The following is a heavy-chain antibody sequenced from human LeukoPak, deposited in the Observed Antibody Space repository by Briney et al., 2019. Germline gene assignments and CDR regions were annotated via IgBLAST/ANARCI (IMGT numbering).Heavy chain of an antibody. CDR3: ARPNWNDVSPPWY. J-gene: IGHJ4*02. D-gene: IGHD1-1*01. CDR1: GFTFSSYA. V-gene: IGHV3-23*01. Sequence: PGGSLRLSCAASGFTFSSYAMSWVRQAPGKGLEWVSAISGSGGSTYYADSVKGRFTISRDNSKNTLYLQMNSLRAEDTAVYYCARPNWNDVSPPWYWGQGTLVTVSS. CDR2: ISGSGGST.